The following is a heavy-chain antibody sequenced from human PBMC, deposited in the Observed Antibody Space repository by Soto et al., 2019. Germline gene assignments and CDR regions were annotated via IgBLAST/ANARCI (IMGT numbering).Heavy chain of an antibody. CDR1: EFTVNTYY. Sequence: EVQLVESGGGLVQLGGSLKLCCAASEFTVNTYYMNWVRQAPGKGLEWVSVVYSGGTTYYAESAKGRFTISRDISRNMVYLQMNNLRAEDTAVYYCAREQCYYMDFWGKGTTVTVSS. J-gene: IGHJ6*03. V-gene: IGHV3-66*01. CDR3: AREQCYYMDF. D-gene: IGHD6-19*01. CDR2: VYSGGTT.